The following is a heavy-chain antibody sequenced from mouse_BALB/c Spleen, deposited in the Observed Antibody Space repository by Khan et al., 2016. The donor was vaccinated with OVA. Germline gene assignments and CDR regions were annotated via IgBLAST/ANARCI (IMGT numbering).Heavy chain of an antibody. J-gene: IGHJ2*01. CDR3: ARTYYYGSSNDFDY. D-gene: IGHD1-1*01. CDR2: IDPCNGGT. Sequence: EVQLQESGPELVKPGASVKVSCKASGYSFTDYNMFWVKQSHGKSLEWIGYIDPCNGGTSYNQKFKGKATLTVDKSSSTAFMHLSSLTSEDSAVSYGARTYYYGSSNDFDYWGQGTTLTVSS. CDR1: GYSFTDYN. V-gene: IGHV1S135*01.